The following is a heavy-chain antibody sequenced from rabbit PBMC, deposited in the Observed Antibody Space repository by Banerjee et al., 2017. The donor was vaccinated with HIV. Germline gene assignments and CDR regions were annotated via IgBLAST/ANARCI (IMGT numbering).Heavy chain of an antibody. Sequence: QSLEESGGDLVKPGASLTLTCTVSGIDLSTYYYMCWVRQAPGKGLEWIACIATTTGTTYYASWAKGRFTISKTSSTTVTLQMTSLTAADTATYFCARDPYSLSIGDTLWGQGTLVTVS. CDR1: GIDLSTYYY. CDR3: ARDPYSLSIGDTL. CDR2: IATTTGTT. J-gene: IGHJ3*01. V-gene: IGHV1S40*01. D-gene: IGHD1-1*01.